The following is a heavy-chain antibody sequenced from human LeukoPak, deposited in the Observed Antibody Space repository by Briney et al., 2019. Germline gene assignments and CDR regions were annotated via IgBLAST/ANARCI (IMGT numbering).Heavy chain of an antibody. V-gene: IGHV3-21*01. CDR2: ISSSSSYI. D-gene: IGHD6-13*01. CDR1: GFTFSSYS. CDR3: ASPIAADGPRS. J-gene: IGHJ5*02. Sequence: GGSLRLSCAASGFTFSSYSMNWVRQAPGKGLEWVSSISSSSSYIYYADSVKGRFTISRDNAKNSLYLQMNSLRAEDTAVYYCASPIAADGPRSWGQGTLVTVSS.